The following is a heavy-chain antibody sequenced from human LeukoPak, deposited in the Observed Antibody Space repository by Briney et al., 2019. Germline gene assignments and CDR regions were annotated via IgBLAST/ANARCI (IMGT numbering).Heavy chain of an antibody. CDR1: GFTFSTYN. V-gene: IGHV3-48*02. CDR2: ISSGSRII. Sequence: GGSLRLSCAASGFTFSTYNMNWVRQSPGKGLEWVSFISSGSRIIYYADSAKGRFTVSRDNAKNSLYLQMNSLRDEDTAVYYCARNPAGIGDYWGQGTLVTVSS. J-gene: IGHJ4*02. CDR3: ARNPAGIGDY. D-gene: IGHD1-26*01.